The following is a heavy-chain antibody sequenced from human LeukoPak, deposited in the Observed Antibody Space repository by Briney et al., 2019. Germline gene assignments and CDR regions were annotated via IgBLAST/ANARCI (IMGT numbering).Heavy chain of an antibody. D-gene: IGHD3-22*01. V-gene: IGHV1-69*13. CDR3: ARALRYYSDSSGYAFDY. J-gene: IGHJ4*02. Sequence: SVKVSCKASGGTFRSFAISWVRQAPGQGLEWMGGIIPIFRTANYAQKFQGRVTITADESTSTAYMVLSSLRSEDTAVYYCARALRYYSDSSGYAFDYWGQGTLVTVSS. CDR1: GGTFRSFA. CDR2: IIPIFRTA.